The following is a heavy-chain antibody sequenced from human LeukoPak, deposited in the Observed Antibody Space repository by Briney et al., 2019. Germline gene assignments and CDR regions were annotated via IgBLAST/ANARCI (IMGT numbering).Heavy chain of an antibody. CDR3: ARASRTSWSSHHFDN. Sequence: WGSLRLSCAASGFTFSDYYMDGLRPAPAKGRDGVGRAKNKAYSFTTEYAPSVKGRFTISRDDSKNSLYLQMNSLTSEDTAVYYCARASRTSWSSHHFDNWGQGTLVTVSS. J-gene: IGHJ4*02. CDR2: AKNKAYSFTT. V-gene: IGHV3-72*01. D-gene: IGHD2-2*01. CDR1: GFTFSDYY.